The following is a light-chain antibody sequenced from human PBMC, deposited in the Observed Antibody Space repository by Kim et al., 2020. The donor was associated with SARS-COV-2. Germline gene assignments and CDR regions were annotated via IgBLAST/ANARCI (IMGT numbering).Light chain of an antibody. J-gene: IGKJ3*01. V-gene: IGKV3-15*01. CDR1: QNVNNN. CDR2: GAS. Sequence: EIVMTQSQATLSVSPGERATLSCRASQNVNNNLAWYQQKPGQAPRLLLYGASTRATGIPARFSGSGSATESTLTISSLQSEDFAVYYCQQYNNWPFTFGPGTKVDIK. CDR3: QQYNNWPFT.